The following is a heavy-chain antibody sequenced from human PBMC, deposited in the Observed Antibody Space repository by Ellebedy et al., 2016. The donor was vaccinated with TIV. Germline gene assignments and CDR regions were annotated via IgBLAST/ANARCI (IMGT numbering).Heavy chain of an antibody. J-gene: IGHJ6*02. CDR3: AKSDVSLNDALLQYSGMDV. CDR1: GGTFTSYA. Sequence: AASVKVSCKASGGTFTSYAISWVRQAPGQGLEWMGGIIPILGIPNYAQKFQGRLTITADELSTTVYMELSNLRSEDTAVYFCAKSDVSLNDALLQYSGMDVWGQGTTVTVSS. V-gene: IGHV1-69*10. D-gene: IGHD1-1*01. CDR2: IIPILGIP.